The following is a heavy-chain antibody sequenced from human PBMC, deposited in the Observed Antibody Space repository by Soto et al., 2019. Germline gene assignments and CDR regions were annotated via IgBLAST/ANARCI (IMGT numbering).Heavy chain of an antibody. J-gene: IGHJ4*02. CDR3: ASDRGGYDSGVDY. Sequence: QVQLVESGGGVVQPGRSLRLSCAASGFTFSSYGMHWVRQAPGKGLEWVAVIWYDGSNKYYADSVKGRFTISRDNSKNTLYLKMNSLRAEDTAVYYCASDRGGYDSGVDYWGQGTLVTVSS. V-gene: IGHV3-33*01. CDR1: GFTFSSYG. D-gene: IGHD5-12*01. CDR2: IWYDGSNK.